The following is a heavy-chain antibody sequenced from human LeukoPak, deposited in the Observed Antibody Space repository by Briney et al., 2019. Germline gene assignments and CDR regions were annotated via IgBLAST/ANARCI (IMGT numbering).Heavy chain of an antibody. CDR3: AILRGTVTASDY. J-gene: IGHJ4*02. CDR1: GFTFSSYW. D-gene: IGHD4-11*01. V-gene: IGHV3-74*01. CDR2: INNDGSST. Sequence: PGGSLRLSCAAAGFTFSSYWMHWVRQAPGKGLVWVSHINNDGSSTTYADSVEGRFATSRDNAKNTLYLQMNSLRVEGTAVYYCAILRGTVTASDYWGQGTLVTVSS.